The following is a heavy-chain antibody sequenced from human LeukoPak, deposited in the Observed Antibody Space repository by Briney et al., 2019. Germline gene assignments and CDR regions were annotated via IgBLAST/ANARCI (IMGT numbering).Heavy chain of an antibody. CDR2: ITSGGTYT. Sequence: PGGALRLSCAASGFTFSTYKMNGVRQAPGKGLEGVSSITSGGTYTYCADSVKGRVTTSRDNAKNSLSLQLSSLRAEDTAVYYCARGHYDILTASYKWTPDYWGQGILVTVSS. D-gene: IGHD3-9*01. CDR1: GFTFSTYK. V-gene: IGHV3-21*06. J-gene: IGHJ4*02. CDR3: ARGHYDILTASYKWTPDY.